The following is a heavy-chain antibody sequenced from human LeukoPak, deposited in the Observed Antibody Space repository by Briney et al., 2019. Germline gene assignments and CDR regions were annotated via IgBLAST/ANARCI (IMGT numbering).Heavy chain of an antibody. CDR3: ANRGY. CDR2: IDGGGTT. CDR1: GFTVSSDF. Sequence: GGSLRLSCAASGFTVSSDFMIWVRRAPGKGLEWVSKIDGGGTTNYADSVKGRFTVSRDNSKNTVYLQMNSLRVEDTAMYSCANRGYWGQGTLVTVSS. V-gene: IGHV3-66*01. J-gene: IGHJ4*02.